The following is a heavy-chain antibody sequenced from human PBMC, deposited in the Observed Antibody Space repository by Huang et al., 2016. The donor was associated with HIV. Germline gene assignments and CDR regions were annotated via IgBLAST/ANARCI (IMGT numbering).Heavy chain of an antibody. CDR2: IYSDEST. J-gene: IGHJ4*02. CDR1: GFTVSSNY. D-gene: IGHD1-26*01. Sequence: EVQLVESGGGLIQPGGSLRLSCAASGFTVSSNYRSWVRQDPGKGLEVVSVIYSDESTYFADSVKGRFTISRDNSKNTLYLQMNSLRAEDTAVYYCAAQWELRGGVDFWGQGTLVTVSS. CDR3: AAQWELRGGVDF. V-gene: IGHV3-53*01.